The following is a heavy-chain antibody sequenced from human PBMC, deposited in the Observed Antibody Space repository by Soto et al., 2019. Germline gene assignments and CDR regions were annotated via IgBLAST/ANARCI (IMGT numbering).Heavy chain of an antibody. CDR3: ARADYSNYGSNSYYYYGMDV. Sequence: GGSLRLSCAASGFTFSSYGMHWVRQAPGKGLEWVAVIWYDGSNKYYADSVKGRFTISRDNSKNTLYLQMNSLRAEDTAVYYCARADYSNYGSNSYYYYGMDVWGQGTTVNVSS. J-gene: IGHJ6*02. CDR2: IWYDGSNK. V-gene: IGHV3-33*01. D-gene: IGHD4-4*01. CDR1: GFTFSSYG.